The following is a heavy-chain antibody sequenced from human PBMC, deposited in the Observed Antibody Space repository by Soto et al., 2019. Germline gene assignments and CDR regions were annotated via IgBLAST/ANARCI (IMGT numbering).Heavy chain of an antibody. CDR3: ARGNQVAMSDY. V-gene: IGHV4-4*07. J-gene: IGHJ4*02. Sequence: PSETLSLTCAVSGGSISNYYWSWIRQPAGKGLEWIGRFYASGYTNYNPSLKSRVTMSLDISKNQFSLRLSSVPAADTAVYYCARGNQVAMSDYWGQGTLVTVSS. CDR2: FYASGYT. CDR1: GGSISNYY.